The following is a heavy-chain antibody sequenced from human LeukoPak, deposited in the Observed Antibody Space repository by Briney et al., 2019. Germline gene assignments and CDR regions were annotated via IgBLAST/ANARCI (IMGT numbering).Heavy chain of an antibody. Sequence: PSETLSLTCAVYGGSFSGYYWNWIRQPPGKGLEWIGEINHSGSTNYNPSLKSRVTISVDTSKNQFSLKLSSVTAADTAVYYCATILGGQKEAPGTSNWFDPWGQGTLVTVSS. CDR1: GGSFSGYY. V-gene: IGHV4-34*01. J-gene: IGHJ5*02. CDR3: ATILGGQKEAPGTSNWFDP. CDR2: INHSGST. D-gene: IGHD3-16*01.